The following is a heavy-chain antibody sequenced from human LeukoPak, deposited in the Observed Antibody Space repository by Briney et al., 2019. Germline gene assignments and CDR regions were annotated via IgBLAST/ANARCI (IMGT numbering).Heavy chain of an antibody. V-gene: IGHV4-59*08. CDR3: ARHLAAATGAFDY. D-gene: IGHD6-13*01. CDR1: GGSISSFY. Sequence: SETLSLTCAVSGGSISSFYWSWLRQPPGKGLEWIAYLYSTGGRNNYNPSLKSRVTISVDPSKNHFSLKMNSVTTADTAVYYCARHLAAATGAFDYWGRGALVTVSS. J-gene: IGHJ4*02. CDR2: LYSTGGRN.